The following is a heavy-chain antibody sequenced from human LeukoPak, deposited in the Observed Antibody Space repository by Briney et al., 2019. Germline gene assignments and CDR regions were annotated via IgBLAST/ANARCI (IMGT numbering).Heavy chain of an antibody. CDR3: ARGIPDIVVVVAADDAFDI. V-gene: IGHV1-18*04. CDR2: ISAYNGNT. Sequence: ASVKVSCKASGYTFTSYGISWVRQAPGQGLEWMGWISAYNGNTNYAQKLQGGVTMTTDTSTSTAYMELRSLRSDDTAVYYCARGIPDIVVVVAADDAFDIWGQGTMVTVSS. CDR1: GYTFTSYG. J-gene: IGHJ3*02. D-gene: IGHD2-15*01.